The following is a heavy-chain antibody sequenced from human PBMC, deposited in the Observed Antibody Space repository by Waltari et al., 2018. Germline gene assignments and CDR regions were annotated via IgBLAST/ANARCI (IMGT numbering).Heavy chain of an antibody. V-gene: IGHV4-34*01. Sequence: QVQLQQWGAGLLKPSETLSLTCAVYGGSFSASYWSWIRQPPGKGLEWIGEINHSGSTNYNPSLKSRVTISVDTSKNQFSLKLSSVTAADTAVYYCACRSGSYYGYWGQGTLVTVSS. J-gene: IGHJ4*02. CDR3: ACRSGSYYGY. CDR1: GGSFSASY. CDR2: INHSGST. D-gene: IGHD1-26*01.